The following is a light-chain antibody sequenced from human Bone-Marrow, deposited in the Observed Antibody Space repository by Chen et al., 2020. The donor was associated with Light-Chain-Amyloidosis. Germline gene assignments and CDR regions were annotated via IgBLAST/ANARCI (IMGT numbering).Light chain of an antibody. J-gene: IGKJ4*01. CDR1: QSVLYSSNSEND. CDR2: RAS. V-gene: IGKV4-1*01. Sequence: DIVMTQSPDSLAVSLGERATINCKSSQSVLYSSNSENDLAWYQQKAGQPPKLLIDRASTRQSGVPDRCSGSGSGTDFTLTISSLQAEDVAVYFCQQYYSIPLTFGGGTKVEIK. CDR3: QQYYSIPLT.